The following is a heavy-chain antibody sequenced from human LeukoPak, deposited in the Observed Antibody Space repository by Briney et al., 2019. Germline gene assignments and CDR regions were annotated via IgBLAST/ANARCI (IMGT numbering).Heavy chain of an antibody. V-gene: IGHV1-2*02. D-gene: IGHD6-19*01. CDR2: INPKNGDT. CDR3: ARDRGIAVANVDFDY. CDR1: GYTFTGYY. Sequence: ASVKVSCKASGYTFTGYYMHWVRQATGQGLEWMGWINPKNGDTNYAQKFQDRVIMTRDTSISTAYMELSRLRPDDTAVYYCARDRGIAVANVDFDYWGQGTLVTVSS. J-gene: IGHJ4*02.